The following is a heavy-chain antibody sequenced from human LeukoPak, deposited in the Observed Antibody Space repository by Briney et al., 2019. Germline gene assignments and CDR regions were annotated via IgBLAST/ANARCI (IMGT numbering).Heavy chain of an antibody. J-gene: IGHJ5*02. CDR3: ARDRDFWSGYGLDP. V-gene: IGHV4-59*01. Sequence: SETLSLTCTVSGGSISSYYWSWIRQPPGKGLEWIGYIYYSGSTNYNPSLKSRVTISVDTSKNQSSLKLSSVTAADTAVYYCARDRDFWSGYGLDPWGQGTLVTVSS. CDR2: IYYSGST. CDR1: GGSISSYY. D-gene: IGHD3-3*01.